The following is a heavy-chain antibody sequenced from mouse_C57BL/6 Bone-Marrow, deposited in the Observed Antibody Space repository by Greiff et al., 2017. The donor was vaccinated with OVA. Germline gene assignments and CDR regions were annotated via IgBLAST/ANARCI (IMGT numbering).Heavy chain of an antibody. J-gene: IGHJ2*01. CDR2: ISSGGSYT. D-gene: IGHD2-4*01. CDR3: ARGGPYDYDDYFDY. Sequence: DVKLVESGGDLVKPGGSLKLSCAASGFTFSSYGMSWVRQTPDKRLEWVATISSGGSYTYYPDSVKGRFTISRDNAKNTLYLQMSSLKSEDTAMYYCARGGPYDYDDYFDYWGQGTTLTVSS. CDR1: GFTFSSYG. V-gene: IGHV5-6*02.